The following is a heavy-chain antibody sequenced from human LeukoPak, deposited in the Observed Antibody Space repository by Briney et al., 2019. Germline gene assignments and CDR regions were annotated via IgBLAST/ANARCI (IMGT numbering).Heavy chain of an antibody. D-gene: IGHD6-13*01. CDR3: ARAVAAAGTRWFDP. J-gene: IGHJ5*02. CDR2: ISAYNGNT. Sequence: ASVKLFCKASGYTFATYYMHWVRQAPGQGLEWMGWISAYNGNTNYAQKLQGRVTMTTDTSTSTAYVELRRLRSDDTAVYYCARAVAAAGTRWFDPWGQATMV. V-gene: IGHV1-18*04. CDR1: GYTFATYY.